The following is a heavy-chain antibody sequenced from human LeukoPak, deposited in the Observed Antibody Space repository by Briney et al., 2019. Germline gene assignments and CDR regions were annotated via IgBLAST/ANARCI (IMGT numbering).Heavy chain of an antibody. D-gene: IGHD4-4*01. J-gene: IGHJ4*02. Sequence: GGSLRLSCAASGFTFSSYGMNWVRQAPGKGLEWVSSISSSSSYIYYADSVKGRFTISRDNAKNSLYLQMNSLRAEDTAVYYCARAATVTTSYWGQGTLVTVSS. CDR2: ISSSSSYI. CDR1: GFTFSSYG. CDR3: ARAATVTTSY. V-gene: IGHV3-21*01.